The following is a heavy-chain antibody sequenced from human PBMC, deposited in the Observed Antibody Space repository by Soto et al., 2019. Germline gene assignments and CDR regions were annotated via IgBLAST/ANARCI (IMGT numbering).Heavy chain of an antibody. CDR3: ARQQGTAAAGNFDY. V-gene: IGHV6-1*01. D-gene: IGHD6-13*01. CDR1: GDSVSSNSAA. Sequence: SQTLSLTCAISGDSVSSNSAAWNWIRQSPSRGLEWLGRTYYRSKWYNDYAVSVKSRITINPDTSKNQFSLQLNPVPPEDTAVYSCARQQGTAAAGNFDYWGHGPLVTVSS. J-gene: IGHJ4*01. CDR2: TYYRSKWYN.